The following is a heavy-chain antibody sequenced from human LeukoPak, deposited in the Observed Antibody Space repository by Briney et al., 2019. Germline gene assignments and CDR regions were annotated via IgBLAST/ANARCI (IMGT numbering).Heavy chain of an antibody. Sequence: GESLKISCQSSGYTFTSYWIGWVRQMPGKGLQWMGIIYPGDSDTTYSPSFQGQVTISADKSISTAYLQWSSLKASDTAIYYCARLIVGSSSTGWFDPWGQRTLVTVSS. CDR2: IYPGDSDT. CDR3: ARLIVGSSSTGWFDP. V-gene: IGHV5-51*01. D-gene: IGHD6-6*01. CDR1: GYTFTSYW. J-gene: IGHJ5*02.